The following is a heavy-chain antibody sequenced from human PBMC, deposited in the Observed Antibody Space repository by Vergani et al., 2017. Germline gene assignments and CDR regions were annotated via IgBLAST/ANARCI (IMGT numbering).Heavy chain of an antibody. D-gene: IGHD5-18*01. Sequence: EVQLVESGGGLVQPGGSLRLSCAASGFTFSSYSMNWVRQAPGQGLEWVSYISSSSSTIYYADSVKGRFTISRDNAKNSLYLQMNSLRAEDTAVYCCASDSPQLCQVNYYGMDVWGQGTTVTVSS. CDR3: ASDSPQLCQVNYYGMDV. V-gene: IGHV3-48*01. CDR2: ISSSSSTI. CDR1: GFTFSSYS. J-gene: IGHJ6*02.